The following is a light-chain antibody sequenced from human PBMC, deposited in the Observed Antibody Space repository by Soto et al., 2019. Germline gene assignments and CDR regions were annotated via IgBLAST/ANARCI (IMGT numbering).Light chain of an antibody. Sequence: DVQMTQSPSTLSASVGDRVTITCRASQSFSTWLAWYQQKPGKAPKLLIYKTSNLESGVPSRFSGSGSGTEFTLTISSLQPEDCATYYCQQYNSYPYTFGQGTKLEIK. CDR2: KTS. CDR1: QSFSTW. V-gene: IGKV1-5*03. J-gene: IGKJ2*01. CDR3: QQYNSYPYT.